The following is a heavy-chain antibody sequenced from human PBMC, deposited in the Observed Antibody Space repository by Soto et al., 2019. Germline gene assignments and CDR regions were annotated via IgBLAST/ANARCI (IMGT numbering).Heavy chain of an antibody. CDR1: GFTFSSYA. CDR3: AKDGPGSGYEYFQH. J-gene: IGHJ1*01. Sequence: EVQLLESGGGLVQPGGSLRLSCAASGFTFSSYAMNWVRQTPGKGLEWVSAISGSGGSTYYADSGKGRFTISRDNSKNTLYLQMNSLRAEDRAVYYCAKDGPGSGYEYFQHWGQGTLVTVSS. V-gene: IGHV3-23*01. D-gene: IGHD3-3*01. CDR2: ISGSGGST.